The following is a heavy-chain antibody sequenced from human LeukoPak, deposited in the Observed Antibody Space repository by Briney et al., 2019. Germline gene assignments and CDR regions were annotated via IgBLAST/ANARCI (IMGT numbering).Heavy chain of an antibody. Sequence: GGGLRLFCAASGFTFSSYSMNWVRQPPGKGLEWVSSISSSSSYMYYADSVKGRFTTSRDNAKNSLYLQMNSLRAEDTAVYYCARQSVDTANELDPWGQGTLVTVSS. D-gene: IGHD5-18*01. V-gene: IGHV3-21*01. J-gene: IGHJ5*02. CDR1: GFTFSSYS. CDR3: ARQSVDTANELDP. CDR2: ISSSSSYM.